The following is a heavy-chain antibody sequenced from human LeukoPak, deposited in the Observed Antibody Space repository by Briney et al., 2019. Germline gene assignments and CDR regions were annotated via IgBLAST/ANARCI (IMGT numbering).Heavy chain of an antibody. Sequence: SETLSLTCAVSGGSISSGGYSWSWIRQPPGKGLEWIGYIYHSGSTYYNPSLKSRVTMSVDTSKNQFSLKLSSVTAADTAVYYCAREREHGRTYYYYYMDVWGKGTTVTVSS. V-gene: IGHV4-30-2*01. D-gene: IGHD1/OR15-1a*01. CDR2: IYHSGST. CDR3: AREREHGRTYYYYYMDV. CDR1: GGSISSGGYS. J-gene: IGHJ6*03.